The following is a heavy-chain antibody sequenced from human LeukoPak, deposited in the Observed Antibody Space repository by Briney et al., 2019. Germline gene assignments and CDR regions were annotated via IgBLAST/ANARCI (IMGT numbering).Heavy chain of an antibody. D-gene: IGHD6-13*01. CDR3: AKSPRGSWYPFDY. J-gene: IGHJ4*02. CDR2: ISGSGGST. V-gene: IGHV3-23*01. Sequence: SGGSLRLSSAASGFTFSSYAMSWVRQAPGKGLEWVSAISGSGGSTYYADSVKGRFTISRDNSKNTLYLQMNSLRAEDTAVYYFAKSPRGSWYPFDYWGQGTLVTVSS. CDR1: GFTFSSYA.